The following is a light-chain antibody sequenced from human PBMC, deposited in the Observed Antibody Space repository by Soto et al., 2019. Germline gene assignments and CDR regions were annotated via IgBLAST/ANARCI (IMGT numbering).Light chain of an antibody. V-gene: IGKV1-6*01. CDR3: LQDYNYPLT. CDR2: GAS. CDR1: QGIRRD. J-gene: IGKJ1*01. Sequence: AIQMTQSPSSLSASVGDRVIISCRASQGIRRDLAWYQQRPGTVPKLLIFGASSLQSGVPSRFSGSGSGTDFTLTISSLQPEDFATYYWLQDYNYPLTFGQGTKVEVK.